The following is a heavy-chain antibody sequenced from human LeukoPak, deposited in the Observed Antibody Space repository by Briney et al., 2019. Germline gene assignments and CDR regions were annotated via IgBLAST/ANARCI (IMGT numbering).Heavy chain of an antibody. CDR3: PTAGSFDAFDI. J-gene: IGHJ3*02. Sequence: SETLSLTCTVSGGSISSYYWSWIRQPPGKGLEWIGYIYYSGSTNYNPSLKSRVTISVDTSKNQFSLKLSSVTAADTAVYYFPTAGSFDAFDIWGQGTMVTVSS. D-gene: IGHD1-26*01. CDR1: GGSISSYY. CDR2: IYYSGST. V-gene: IGHV4-59*01.